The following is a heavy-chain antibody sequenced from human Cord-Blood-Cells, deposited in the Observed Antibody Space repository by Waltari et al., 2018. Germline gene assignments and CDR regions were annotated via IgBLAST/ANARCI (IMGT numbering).Heavy chain of an antibody. Sequence: QVQLQESGPGLVKPSQPLSLTCTVSGGSISSGDYYWRCIRETPGKGLEWIGYIYYSGSTYYNPSLKSRVTISVDTSKNQFSLKLSSVTAADTAVYYCAMSLTDCGGDCDYFDYWGQGTLVTVSS. V-gene: IGHV4-30-4*01. J-gene: IGHJ4*02. D-gene: IGHD2-21*01. CDR1: GGSISSGDYY. CDR2: IYYSGST. CDR3: AMSLTDCGGDCDYFDY.